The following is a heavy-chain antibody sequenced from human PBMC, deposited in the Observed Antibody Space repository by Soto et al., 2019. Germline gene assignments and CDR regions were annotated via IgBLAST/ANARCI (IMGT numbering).Heavy chain of an antibody. V-gene: IGHV4-61*01. CDR2: IYYSGSA. CDR1: GDSVTSVSDY. Sequence: SETLSLTCTVSGDSVTSVSDYWSWIRQPPGKGLGWIGYIYYSGSADYNPSLGSRVTISIDTSKNQFSLKLTSVTAADTAVYYCARGVGFGYYYYHMDLWGQGTTVTVSS. D-gene: IGHD3-10*01. CDR3: ARGVGFGYYYYHMDL. J-gene: IGHJ6*02.